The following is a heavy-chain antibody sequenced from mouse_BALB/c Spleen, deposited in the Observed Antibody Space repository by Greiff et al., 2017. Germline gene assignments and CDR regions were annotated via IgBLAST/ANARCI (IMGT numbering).Heavy chain of an antibody. Sequence: DVKLVESGGGLVQPGGSLKLSCAASGFTFSSYTMSWVRQTPEKRLEWVAYISNGGGSTYYPDTVKGRFTISRDNAKNTLYLQMSSLKSEDTAMYYCARNYYGSSYDWYFDVWGAGTTVTVSS. CDR1: GFTFSSYT. CDR3: ARNYYGSSYDWYFDV. V-gene: IGHV5-12-2*01. J-gene: IGHJ1*01. CDR2: ISNGGGST. D-gene: IGHD1-1*01.